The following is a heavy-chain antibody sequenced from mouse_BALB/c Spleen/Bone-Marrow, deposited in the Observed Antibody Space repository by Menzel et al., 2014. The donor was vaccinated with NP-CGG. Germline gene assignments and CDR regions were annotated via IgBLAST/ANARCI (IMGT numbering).Heavy chain of an antibody. CDR3: ARLSYYGRFAY. D-gene: IGHD1-1*01. J-gene: IGHJ3*01. V-gene: IGHV4-1*02. Sequence: EVKVVESGGGLVQPGGSLKLSCAASGFDFSRYWMSWVRQAPGKGPEWIGEINPDSSTINYMPSRKDKFIISRDNAKNTLYLQMSKVRSEDTVLYYCARLSYYGRFAYWGQGTLVTVSA. CDR2: INPDSSTI. CDR1: GFDFSRYW.